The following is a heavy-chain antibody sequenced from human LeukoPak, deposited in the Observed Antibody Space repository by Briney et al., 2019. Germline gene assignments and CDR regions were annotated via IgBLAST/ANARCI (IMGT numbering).Heavy chain of an antibody. Sequence: GGSLRLSCAASGFTFSSYELNWIRQAPGKGLEWVSHISVSGSTFFYADSVRGRFTISRDDAKNSLYLQMNSLRAEDTAVYYCARGWFDRWGQGTLVTVSS. J-gene: IGHJ5*02. CDR3: ARGWFDR. CDR2: ISVSGSTF. V-gene: IGHV3-48*03. CDR1: GFTFSSYE.